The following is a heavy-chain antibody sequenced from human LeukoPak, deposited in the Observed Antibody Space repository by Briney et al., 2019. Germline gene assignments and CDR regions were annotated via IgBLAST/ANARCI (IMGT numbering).Heavy chain of an antibody. D-gene: IGHD2-15*01. CDR3: AKDLGGGTCAFDY. CDR2: IYSGGST. CDR1: GFTVSSNY. J-gene: IGHJ4*02. Sequence: GGSLRLSCAASGFTVSSNYMSWVRQAPGKGLEGVSVIYSGGSTYYADSVKGRFTISRDNSKNTLYLQMNSLRPEDTAVYYCAKDLGGGTCAFDYWGQGVLVTVSS. V-gene: IGHV3-66*01.